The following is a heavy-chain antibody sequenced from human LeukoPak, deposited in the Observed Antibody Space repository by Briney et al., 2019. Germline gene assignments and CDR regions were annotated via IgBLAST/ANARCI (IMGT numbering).Heavy chain of an antibody. CDR2: ISAYNGNT. CDR1: GYTFTSYG. V-gene: IGHV1-18*01. CDR3: ARDQNWNDLHAFDI. Sequence: GASVTVSCKASGYTFTSYGISWVRQAPGQGLEWMGWISAYNGNTNYAQKLQGRVTMTTDTSTSTAYMELRSLRSDDTAVYYCARDQNWNDLHAFDIWGQGTMVTVSS. D-gene: IGHD1-1*01. J-gene: IGHJ3*02.